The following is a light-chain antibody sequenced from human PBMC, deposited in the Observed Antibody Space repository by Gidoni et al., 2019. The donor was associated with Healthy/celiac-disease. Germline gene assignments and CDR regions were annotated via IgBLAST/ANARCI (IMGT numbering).Light chain of an antibody. Sequence: DIVMTQSPATLSVSPGERATLPCRASQSVSSNLAWYQQKPGQAPRLLIYGASTRATGIPARFSGSGSGTEFTLTISSLQSEDFAVYYCQQYNNWFLTFGGGTKVEIK. CDR3: QQYNNWFLT. CDR1: QSVSSN. V-gene: IGKV3-15*01. J-gene: IGKJ4*01. CDR2: GAS.